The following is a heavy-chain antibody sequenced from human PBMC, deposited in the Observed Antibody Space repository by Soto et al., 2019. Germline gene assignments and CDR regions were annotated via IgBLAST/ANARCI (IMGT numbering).Heavy chain of an antibody. V-gene: IGHV1-18*01. CDR3: ARCEEYSSSSVYYYGMDV. CDR1: GYTFTSYG. D-gene: IGHD6-6*01. CDR2: ISAYNGNT. J-gene: IGHJ6*02. Sequence: ASVKVSCKASGYTFTSYGISWVRQAPGQGLEWMGWISAYNGNTNYAQKLQGRVSMTTDTSTSTAYMELRSLRSDDTAVYYCARCEEYSSSSVYYYGMDVWGQGTTVTVSS.